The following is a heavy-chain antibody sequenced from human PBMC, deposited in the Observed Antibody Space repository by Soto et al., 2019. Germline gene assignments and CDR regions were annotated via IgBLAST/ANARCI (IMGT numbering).Heavy chain of an antibody. V-gene: IGHV3-30-3*01. Sequence: GSLRLSCAASGFTFSRYSMHWVRQAPGKGLEWVTIISYDGNIKYYADSVKGRFTISRDNSKNTVFLLMNSLRPEDTAVYYCARDPIVYSSSYNWFDPWGQGTLVTVSS. D-gene: IGHD6-13*01. J-gene: IGHJ5*02. CDR2: ISYDGNIK. CDR1: GFTFSRYS. CDR3: ARDPIVYSSSYNWFDP.